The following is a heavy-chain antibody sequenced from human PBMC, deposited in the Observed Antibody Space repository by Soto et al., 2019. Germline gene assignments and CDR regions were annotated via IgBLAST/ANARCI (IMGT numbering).Heavy chain of an antibody. CDR2: ISSSGSTI. CDR3: ARPATPYYYYYMDV. V-gene: IGHV3-11*01. CDR1: GFTFSDYY. J-gene: IGHJ6*03. Sequence: GGSLRLSCAASGFTFSDYYMSWIRQAPGKGLEWVSYISSSGSTIYYADSVKGRFTISRDNAKNSLYLQMNSLRAEDTAVYYCARPATPYYYYYMDVWGKGTTVTVSS. D-gene: IGHD1-26*01.